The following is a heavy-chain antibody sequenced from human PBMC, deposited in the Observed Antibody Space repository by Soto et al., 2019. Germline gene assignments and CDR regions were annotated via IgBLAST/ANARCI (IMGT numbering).Heavy chain of an antibody. V-gene: IGHV4-59*01. CDR3: AAPPRY. Sequence: PSETLSLTCTVSGGSISRYYWSWIRQPPGKGLEWIGYIYHSGSSNYNPSLKSRVTILLDTSKNQFSLKLTSVTAADTAVYYCAAPPRYWGQGTLVTVSS. CDR1: GGSISRYY. CDR2: IYHSGSS. J-gene: IGHJ4*02. D-gene: IGHD6-6*01.